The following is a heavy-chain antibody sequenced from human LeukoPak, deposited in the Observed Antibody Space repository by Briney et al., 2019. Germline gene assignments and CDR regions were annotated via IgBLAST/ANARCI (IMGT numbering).Heavy chain of an antibody. CDR1: GFTFSSYL. CDR2: IQQDGSEK. V-gene: IGHV3-7*01. J-gene: IGHJ4*02. D-gene: IGHD2-2*01. CDR3: ARERIRGVVVPAAIGK. Sequence: GGSLRLSCAASGFTFSSYLMSWVRQAPGKGLEWVANIQQDGSEKYYVESVKGRFTISRDNAKHTLYLQMNSLRAEDTAVYFCARERIRGVVVPAAIGKGGQGTLVTVS.